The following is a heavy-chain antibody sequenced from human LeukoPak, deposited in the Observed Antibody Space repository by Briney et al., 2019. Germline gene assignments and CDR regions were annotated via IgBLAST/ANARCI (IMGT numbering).Heavy chain of an antibody. CDR2: INHSGST. CDR1: GGSFSGYY. CDR3: ARRPDYDILTGYRDY. D-gene: IGHD3-9*01. J-gene: IGHJ4*02. Sequence: SETLSLTCAVYGGSFSGYYWSWIRQPPGKGLEWIGEINHSGSTNYKPSLTSRVTISVDTSKNQFSLKLSSVTAADTAVYYCARRPDYDILTGYRDYWGQGTLVTVSS. V-gene: IGHV4-34*01.